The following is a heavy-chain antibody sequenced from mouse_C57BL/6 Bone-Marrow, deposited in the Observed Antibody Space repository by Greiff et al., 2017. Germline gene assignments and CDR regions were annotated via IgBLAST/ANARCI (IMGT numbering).Heavy chain of an antibody. J-gene: IGHJ3*01. Sequence: EVKLVESGGGLVKPGGSLKLSCAASGFTFSSYAMSWVRQTQEKRLEWFATISDGGSYPYDPDNVKGRFTISRDNAKNNLYLQISHLKAEDTSMYYCARVAHYYGSSYVGFAYWGKGTLVTVAA. D-gene: IGHD1-1*01. V-gene: IGHV5-4*03. CDR3: ARVAHYYGSSYVGFAY. CDR1: GFTFSSYA. CDR2: ISDGGSYP.